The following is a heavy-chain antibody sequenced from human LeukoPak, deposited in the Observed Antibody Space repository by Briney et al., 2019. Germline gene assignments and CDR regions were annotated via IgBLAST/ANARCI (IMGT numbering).Heavy chain of an antibody. D-gene: IGHD1-26*01. CDR2: ISGSGGST. Sequence: SGGSLRLSCAASGFTFSSYAMAWVRQAPGRGLEWVSAISGSGGSTYHADSVKGRFTTSRDSSKNTVYLQMNSLRAEDTAVYYCAKGVGTKLRYYFDCWGQGSLVTVSS. J-gene: IGHJ4*02. CDR1: GFTFSSYA. CDR3: AKGVGTKLRYYFDC. V-gene: IGHV3-23*01.